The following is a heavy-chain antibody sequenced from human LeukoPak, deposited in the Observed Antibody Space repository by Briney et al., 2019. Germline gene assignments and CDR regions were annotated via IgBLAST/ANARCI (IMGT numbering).Heavy chain of an antibody. J-gene: IGHJ5*02. CDR2: ISHSGTN. D-gene: IGHD7-27*01. CDR1: GGSASSSSYY. V-gene: IGHV4-39*01. CDR3: ASLGTLRS. Sequence: PSETLSLTCSVSGGSASSSSYYWSWIRQPPGKGLEWIGGISHSGTNYNNPSLKSRVSVSIDTSKNQFSVKLTSVTAADTAIYYCASLGTLRSWGQGTLVTVSS.